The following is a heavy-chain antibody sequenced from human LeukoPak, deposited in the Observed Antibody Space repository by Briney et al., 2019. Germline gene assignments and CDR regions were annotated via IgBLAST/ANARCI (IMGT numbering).Heavy chain of an antibody. V-gene: IGHV3-7*03. CDR1: GFTFSSYW. D-gene: IGHD2-21*02. J-gene: IGHJ3*02. Sequence: GGSLRLSCAASGFTFSSYWMNWARQAPGKGLEWVASINHNGNVNYYVDSVKGRFTISRDNAKNSLYLQMNSLRAEDTALYHCAKERGYCGGDCPGHDAFDIWGQGTMVTVSS. CDR3: AKERGYCGGDCPGHDAFDI. CDR2: INHNGNVN.